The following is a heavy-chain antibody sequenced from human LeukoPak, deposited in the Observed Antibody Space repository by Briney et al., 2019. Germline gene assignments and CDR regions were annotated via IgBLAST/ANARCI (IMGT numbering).Heavy chain of an antibody. J-gene: IGHJ3*02. V-gene: IGHV3-21*04. CDR1: GFTFSSYS. CDR3: AKYLVGATTDAFDI. CDR2: ISSSSSYI. Sequence: GGSLRLSCAASGFTFSSYSMNWVRQAPGKGLEWVSSISSSSSYIYYADSVKGRFTISRDNAKKSLYLQMNSLRAEDTAVYYCAKYLVGATTDAFDIWGQGTMVTVSS. D-gene: IGHD1-26*01.